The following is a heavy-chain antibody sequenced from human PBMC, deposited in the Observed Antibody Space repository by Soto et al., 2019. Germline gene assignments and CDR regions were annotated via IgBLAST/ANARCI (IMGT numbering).Heavy chain of an antibody. J-gene: IGHJ3*02. V-gene: IGHV3-9*01. Sequence: EVQLVESGGGLVQPGRSLRLSCAASGFTFDDYAMHWVRQAPGKGLEWVSGISLNSGSIGYADSVKGRFTISRDNAKNSLYLQMNSLRAEDTALYYCAKAMTMNDYGDYLSAFDIWGQGTMVTVSS. CDR3: AKAMTMNDYGDYLSAFDI. CDR1: GFTFDDYA. D-gene: IGHD4-17*01. CDR2: ISLNSGSI.